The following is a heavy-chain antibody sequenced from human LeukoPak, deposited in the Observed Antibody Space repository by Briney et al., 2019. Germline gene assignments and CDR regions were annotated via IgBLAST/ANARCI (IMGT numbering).Heavy chain of an antibody. CDR3: AKKRVVRATRCYFDY. J-gene: IGHJ4*02. CDR2: ISGSGGST. D-gene: IGHD3-10*01. Sequence: GGSLRLSCAASGFTLSGYAMSWVCQAPGQGLEWVSAISGSGGSTYYADSVKGRFTISRDNSKNTLYLQMNSLRAEDTAVYYCAKKRVVRATRCYFDYWGQGTLVTVSS. CDR1: GFTLSGYA. V-gene: IGHV3-23*01.